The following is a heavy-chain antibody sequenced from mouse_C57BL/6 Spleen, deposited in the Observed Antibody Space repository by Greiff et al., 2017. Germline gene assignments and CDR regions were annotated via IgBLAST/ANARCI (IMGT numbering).Heavy chain of an antibody. Sequence: QVQLQQSGPELVKPGASVKISCKASGYAFSSSWMNWVKQRPGKGLEWIGRIYPGDGDTNYNGKFKGKATLTADKSSSTAYMQLSSLTSEDSAVYFCARRSSKLGPFAYWGQGTLVTVSA. CDR1: GYAFSSSW. J-gene: IGHJ3*01. D-gene: IGHD4-1*01. V-gene: IGHV1-82*01. CDR3: ARRSSKLGPFAY. CDR2: IYPGDGDT.